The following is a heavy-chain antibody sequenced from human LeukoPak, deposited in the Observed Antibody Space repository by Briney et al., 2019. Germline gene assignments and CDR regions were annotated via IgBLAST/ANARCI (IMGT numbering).Heavy chain of an antibody. Sequence: GGSLRLSCAASGFTFSTYWMSWVRQAPGKGLEWVANIKEYGSEKYYGDSVKGRFTISRDNAKNSLYLQMNSLRAEDTAVYYCARDSSGYQWGQGTLVTVSS. J-gene: IGHJ4*02. CDR2: IKEYGSEK. V-gene: IGHV3-7*01. CDR1: GFTFSTYW. D-gene: IGHD3-22*01. CDR3: ARDSSGYQ.